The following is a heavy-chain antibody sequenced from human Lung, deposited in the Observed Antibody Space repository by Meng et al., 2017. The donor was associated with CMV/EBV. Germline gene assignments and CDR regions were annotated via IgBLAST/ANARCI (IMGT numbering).Heavy chain of an antibody. V-gene: IGHV4-34*01. J-gene: IGHJ6*04. CDR3: ARGLGYCNSATCYSYFYYAMAV. D-gene: IGHD2-2*01. Sequence: LXCAVYGGSLSGHSWSWIRQPPGQGLEWIGDIYQRGSPNYNSSLKSRVTISLDTSRNQFSLNLKSLTAADGAVYFCARGLGYCNSATCYSYFYYAMAVWG. CDR1: GGSLSGHS. CDR2: IYQRGSP.